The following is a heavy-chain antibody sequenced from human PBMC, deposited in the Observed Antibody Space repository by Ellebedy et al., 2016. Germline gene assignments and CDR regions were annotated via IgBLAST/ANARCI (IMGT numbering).Heavy chain of an antibody. J-gene: IGHJ4*02. CDR2: VYHSGST. D-gene: IGHD5-18*01. CDR3: ARARLLYSAQFYYFDS. Sequence: SETLSLXXTVSAYSISSGNYWAWIRQPPGQGLEWIGTVYHSGSTFYNPSLKSRVTISVDTSKNRFSLKVTSVTAADTAVYYCARARLLYSAQFYYFDSWGQGTPVTVSS. CDR1: AYSISSGNY. V-gene: IGHV4-38-2*02.